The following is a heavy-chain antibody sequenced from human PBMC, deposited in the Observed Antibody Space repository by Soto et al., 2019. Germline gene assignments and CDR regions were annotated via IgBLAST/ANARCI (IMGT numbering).Heavy chain of an antibody. J-gene: IGHJ6*02. D-gene: IGHD2-15*01. CDR3: AALTRGGYYYYYGMDV. CDR1: GFTFTSSA. V-gene: IGHV1-58*01. Sequence: QMQLVQSGPEVKKPGTSVKVSCKASGFTFTSSAVQWVRQARGQRLEWIGWIVVGSGNTNYAQKFQERVTITREMSTSTAYMELSSLRSEDTAVYYCAALTRGGYYYYYGMDVWGQGTTVTVSS. CDR2: IVVGSGNT.